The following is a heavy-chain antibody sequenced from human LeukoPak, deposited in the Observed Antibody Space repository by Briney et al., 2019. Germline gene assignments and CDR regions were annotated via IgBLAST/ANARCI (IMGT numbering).Heavy chain of an antibody. CDR3: AKDKEVDSSSWWWAFDI. D-gene: IGHD6-13*01. J-gene: IGHJ3*02. V-gene: IGHV3-30-3*01. Sequence: PGGSLRLSCAASGFTFSSYAMHWVRQAPGKGLEWVAVISYDGSNKYYADSVKGRFTISRDNSKNTLYLQMNSPRAEDMALYYCAKDKEVDSSSWWWAFDIWGQGTMVTVSS. CDR2: ISYDGSNK. CDR1: GFTFSSYA.